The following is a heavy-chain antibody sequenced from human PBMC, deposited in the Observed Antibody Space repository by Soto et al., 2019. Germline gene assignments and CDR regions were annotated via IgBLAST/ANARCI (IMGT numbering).Heavy chain of an antibody. CDR3: ARCQGGIVATH. D-gene: IGHD5-12*01. Sequence: QVQLQQWGAGLLKPSETLSLTCTVNGGSLTGYYWSWIRQPPGKGLEWIGEVKDGGSTNYSPSLRGQGSIPADTSKYHVSLRLNSVTAADTAVDFCARCQGGIVATHWDQGALVTVSS. V-gene: IGHV4-34*01. CDR1: GGSLTGYY. J-gene: IGHJ4*02. CDR2: VKDGGST.